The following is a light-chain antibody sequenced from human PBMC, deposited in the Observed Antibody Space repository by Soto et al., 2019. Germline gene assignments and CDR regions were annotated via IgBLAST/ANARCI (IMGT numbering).Light chain of an antibody. CDR2: GAS. J-gene: IGKJ5*01. CDR1: QSVSDY. CDR3: QQYHNWLLIT. V-gene: IGKV3-15*01. Sequence: MKQSPAALSVSKGERATLSCRASQSVSDYLAWYQQRPGQAPRLLIYGASTRAAGVPVRFSGSGSGSEFTLTIDTLQSEDFAVYYCQQYHNWLLITFGQGTRLEIK.